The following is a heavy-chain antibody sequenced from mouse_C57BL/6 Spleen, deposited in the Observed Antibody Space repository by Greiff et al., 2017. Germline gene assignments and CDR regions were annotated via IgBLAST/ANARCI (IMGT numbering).Heavy chain of an antibody. V-gene: IGHV1-7*01. CDR1: GYTFTSYW. D-gene: IGHD2-3*01. CDR3: ARGWLLDNYAMDD. CDR2: INPSSGYT. J-gene: IGHJ4*01. Sequence: QVQLKESGAELAKPGASVKLSCKASGYTFTSYWMHWVKQRPGQGLEWIGYINPSSGYTKYNQKFKDKATLTADKSSSTAYMQLSSLTYEDSAVYYCARGWLLDNYAMDDWGQGTSVTVSA.